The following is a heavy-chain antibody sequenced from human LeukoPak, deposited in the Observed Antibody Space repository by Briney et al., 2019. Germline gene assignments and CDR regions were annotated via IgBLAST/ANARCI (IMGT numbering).Heavy chain of an antibody. CDR2: IYYSGST. Sequence: PSETLSLTCTVSGGSISSYYWSWIRQPPGKGLEWIGSIYYSGSTYYNPSFKSRVTISVDTSKNQFSLKLSSVTAADTAVYYCARLWMLWFGELPYYFDYWGQGTLVTVSS. J-gene: IGHJ4*02. CDR1: GGSISSYY. V-gene: IGHV4-59*05. CDR3: ARLWMLWFGELPYYFDY. D-gene: IGHD3-10*01.